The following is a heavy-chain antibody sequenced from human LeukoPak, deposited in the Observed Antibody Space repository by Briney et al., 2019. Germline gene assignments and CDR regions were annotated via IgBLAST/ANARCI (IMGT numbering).Heavy chain of an antibody. CDR1: GFTFRSAW. CDR3: TTGSTSDYGSGSYTTIDY. CDR2: IKSKNNGGTT. D-gene: IGHD3-10*01. V-gene: IGHV3-15*01. J-gene: IGHJ4*02. Sequence: GVSLRLSCAASGFTFRSAWMSWVRQAPGKGLEWVGRIKSKNNGGTTDYAAPVTGRFTISRDDSRNTLYLQMNSLKTEDTGVYYCTTGSTSDYGSGSYTTIDYWGQGTLVTVSS.